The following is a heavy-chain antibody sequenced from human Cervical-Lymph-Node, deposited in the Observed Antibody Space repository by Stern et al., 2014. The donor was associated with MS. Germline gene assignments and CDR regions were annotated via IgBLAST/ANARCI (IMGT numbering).Heavy chain of an antibody. J-gene: IGHJ3*02. CDR1: GFTFSDYY. CDR2: IRSSGTTT. V-gene: IGHV3-11*01. CDR3: ARDSNLDAFDI. D-gene: IGHD4-11*01. Sequence: VQLEESGGGLVQPGGSLRLSCAASGFTFSDYYVSWIRQAPGQGLEWLSFIRSSGTTTYYADSVKGRFTISRDNAENSLYLQMNSLRAEDTAMYYCARDSNLDAFDIWGQGTMVTVSS.